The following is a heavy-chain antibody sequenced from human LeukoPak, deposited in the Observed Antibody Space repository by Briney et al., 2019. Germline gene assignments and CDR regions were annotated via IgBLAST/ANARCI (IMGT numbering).Heavy chain of an antibody. J-gene: IGHJ3*02. CDR1: GGSFSGYY. CDR2: INHSGST. Sequence: SETLSLTCAVYGGSFSGYYWSWIRQPPGKGLEWIGEINHSGSTNYNPSLKSRVTISVDTSKNQFSLKLSSVTAADTAVYYCARENGYRGGAAFDIWGQGTMVTVSS. D-gene: IGHD6-25*01. CDR3: ARENGYRGGAAFDI. V-gene: IGHV4-34*01.